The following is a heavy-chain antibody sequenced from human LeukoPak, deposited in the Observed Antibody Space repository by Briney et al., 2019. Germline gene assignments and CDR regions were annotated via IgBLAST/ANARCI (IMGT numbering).Heavy chain of an antibody. Sequence: SETLSLTCTVSGGSISSRSYYWGWIRQPPGKGLEWIGSIYYSGSTYYNPSLKSRVTISVDTSKNQFSLKLSSVTAADTAVYYRARDVGYRAFDIWGQGTMVTVSS. J-gene: IGHJ3*02. V-gene: IGHV4-39*07. D-gene: IGHD5-18*01. CDR1: GGSISSRSYY. CDR3: ARDVGYRAFDI. CDR2: IYYSGST.